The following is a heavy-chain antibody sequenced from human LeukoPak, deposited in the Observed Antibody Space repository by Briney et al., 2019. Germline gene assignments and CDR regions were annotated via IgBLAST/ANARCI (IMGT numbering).Heavy chain of an antibody. D-gene: IGHD3-22*01. Sequence: SETLSPTCTVSGGSISSYYWSWIRQPPGKGLEWIGYIYYSGSTNYNPSLKSRVTISLDTSKNQFSLKLSSVTAADTAVYYCARHPTYYYDSSGYPQHWFDPWGQGTLVTVSS. V-gene: IGHV4-59*08. J-gene: IGHJ5*02. CDR2: IYYSGST. CDR3: ARHPTYYYDSSGYPQHWFDP. CDR1: GGSISSYY.